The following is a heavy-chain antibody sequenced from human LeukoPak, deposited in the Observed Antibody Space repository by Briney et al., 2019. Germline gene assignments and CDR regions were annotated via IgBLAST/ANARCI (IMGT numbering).Heavy chain of an antibody. V-gene: IGHV1-18*01. CDR2: ISAYSGNT. Sequence: GASVKVSCKASGYSFTSYGISWVRQAPGQGLEWMGWISAYSGNTNFAQKLQGRVTMTTDTSTSTAYMELRSLRSEDTAVYYCATGDVLLWFGVWGQGTLVTVSS. J-gene: IGHJ4*02. D-gene: IGHD3-10*01. CDR1: GYSFTSYG. CDR3: ATGDVLLWFGV.